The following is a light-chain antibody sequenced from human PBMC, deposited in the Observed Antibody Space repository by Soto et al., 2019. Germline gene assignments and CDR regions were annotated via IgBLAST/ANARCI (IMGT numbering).Light chain of an antibody. CDR3: KQYNTYWT. Sequence: DIQMTQSPSTLSASVGDRVTITCRASQSISSWLAWYRQKPGKAPELLIYKESSLESGVPSRFSGSGSGTEFTLTISSLQPDDFATYYCKQYNTYWTFGQGTKVEIK. CDR1: QSISSW. CDR2: KES. V-gene: IGKV1-5*03. J-gene: IGKJ1*01.